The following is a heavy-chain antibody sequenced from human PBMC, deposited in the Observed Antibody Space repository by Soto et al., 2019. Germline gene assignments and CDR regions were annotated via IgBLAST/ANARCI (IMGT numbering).Heavy chain of an antibody. V-gene: IGHV1-69*13. J-gene: IGHJ6*02. CDR3: ARERSVGYCITTTCPKPFYYYAMDV. CDR2: IIPIFGTP. Sequence: ASVKVSCKASGGTFTNYAFSWVRQAPGQGPEWMGGIIPIFGTPDYAQKFQGRVIITADESTRTVSMELNSLRSDDTAVYYCARERSVGYCITTTCPKPFYYYAMDVWGQGTTVTVSS. CDR1: GGTFTNYA. D-gene: IGHD2-2*01.